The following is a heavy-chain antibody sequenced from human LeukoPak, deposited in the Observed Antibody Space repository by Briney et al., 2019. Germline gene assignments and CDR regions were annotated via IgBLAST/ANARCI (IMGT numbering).Heavy chain of an antibody. CDR1: GFTVSSYA. CDR3: ARDEGD. Sequence: GGSLRLSCAASGFTVSSYAMHWVRQAPGKGLEWVAVISYDGSNEYYADSVKGRFTISRDNSKNTLYLQMNSLRAEDTAVYYCARDEGDWGQGTLVTVSS. CDR2: ISYDGSNE. J-gene: IGHJ4*02. V-gene: IGHV3-30-3*01. D-gene: IGHD1-26*01.